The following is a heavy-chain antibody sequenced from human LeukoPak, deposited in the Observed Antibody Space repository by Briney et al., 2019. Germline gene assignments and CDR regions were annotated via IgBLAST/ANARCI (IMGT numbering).Heavy chain of an antibody. CDR1: GLRFSSYG. J-gene: IGHJ4*02. CDR2: ISSSGNTV. V-gene: IGHV3-48*03. Sequence: GGSLRLSCAASGLRFSSYGMNWVRQAPGKGLEWVSYISSSGNTVYYADSVKGRFTISRDNAKNSLYLQMNSLRAEDTAVYYCSSSWGVEDYWGQGTLVTVSS. CDR3: SSSWGVEDY. D-gene: IGHD3-10*01.